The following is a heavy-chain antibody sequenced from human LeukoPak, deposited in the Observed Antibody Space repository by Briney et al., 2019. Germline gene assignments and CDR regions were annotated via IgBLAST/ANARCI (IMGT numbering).Heavy chain of an antibody. D-gene: IGHD3-10*01. CDR1: GGSISSYY. V-gene: IGHV4-59*12. J-gene: IGHJ4*02. CDR3: ARAPDYYGSGSYRYFDY. Sequence: NASETLSLTCTVSGGSISSYYWSWIRQPPGKGLEWIGYIYYSGSTNYNPSLKSRVTISVDKSKNQFSLKLSSVTAADTAVYYCARAPDYYGSGSYRYFDYWGQGTLVTVSS. CDR2: IYYSGST.